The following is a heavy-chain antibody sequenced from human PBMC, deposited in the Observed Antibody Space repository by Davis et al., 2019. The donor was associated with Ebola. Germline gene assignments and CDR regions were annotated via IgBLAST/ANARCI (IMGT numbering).Heavy chain of an antibody. CDR3: ARDYYYYGMDV. V-gene: IGHV4-4*02. CDR1: GGSISSSNW. Sequence: GSLRLSCAVSGGSISSSNWWSWVRQPPGKGLEWIGEIYHSGSTNYNPSLKSRVTISVDRSKNQFSLKLSSVTAADTAVYYCARDYYYYGMDVWGQGTTVTVSS. J-gene: IGHJ6*02. CDR2: IYHSGST.